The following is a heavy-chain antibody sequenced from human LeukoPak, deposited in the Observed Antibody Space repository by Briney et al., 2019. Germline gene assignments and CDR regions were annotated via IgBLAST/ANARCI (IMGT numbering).Heavy chain of an antibody. CDR3: ARSLVVVTPAYYFDY. J-gene: IGHJ4*02. CDR2: ISGSGAST. V-gene: IGHV3-23*01. Sequence: LSLTCTVSGGSISSGGYYWSWVRQAPGKGLEWVSGISGSGASTYYADSVKGRFTISRDNSKNTLYVQMNSLRAEDTAVYYCARSLVVVTPAYYFDYWGQGTLVTVSS. D-gene: IGHD3-22*01. CDR1: GGSISSGGYY.